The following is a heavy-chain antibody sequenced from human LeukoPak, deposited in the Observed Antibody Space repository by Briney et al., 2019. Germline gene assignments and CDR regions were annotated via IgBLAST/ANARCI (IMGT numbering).Heavy chain of an antibody. CDR2: IKQDGSEK. CDR1: GFTFSNYY. CDR3: ARYLWDIVVEPSDYMDV. V-gene: IGHV3-7*01. J-gene: IGHJ6*03. Sequence: GGSLRLSCAASGFTFSNYYMTWVRQAPGEGLEWVANIKQDGSEKYYADSVRGRFTISRDNAKNSLYLQMNSLRAEDTAVYYCARYLWDIVVEPSDYMDVWGKGTTVTVSS. D-gene: IGHD2-2*01.